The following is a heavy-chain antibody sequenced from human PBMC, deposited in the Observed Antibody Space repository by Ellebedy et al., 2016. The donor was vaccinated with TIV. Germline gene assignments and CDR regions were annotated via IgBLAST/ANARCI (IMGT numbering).Heavy chain of an antibody. J-gene: IGHJ6*02. D-gene: IGHD7-27*01. Sequence: SETLSLXCTVSGDSISTYFWTWIWQPPGPGLEWIWFVYYSRITNYNPPLKSRVTISVDTSKNQFSLKLSSVTAADTAVYYCARQRVQRNWGSSTSNYYYYGMDVWGQGTTVTVSS. CDR2: VYYSRIT. CDR1: GDSISTYF. CDR3: ARQRVQRNWGSSTSNYYYYGMDV. V-gene: IGHV4-59*08.